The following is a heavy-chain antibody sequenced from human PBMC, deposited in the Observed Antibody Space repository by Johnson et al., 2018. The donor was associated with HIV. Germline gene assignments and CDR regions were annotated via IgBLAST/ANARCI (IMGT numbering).Heavy chain of an antibody. CDR2: ISYDGINK. Sequence: QMLLVESGGGLVQPGGSLRLSCAASGFTFSSYGMHWVRQAPGKGLEWVAVISYDGINKYYADSVKGRFTISRDNSKNTLYLQMNSLRAEDTAVYYCAKGLMRGAGSESKGTFDAWGQGTMVTVSS. V-gene: IGHV3-30*18. CDR3: AKGLMRGAGSESKGTFDA. CDR1: GFTFSSYG. J-gene: IGHJ3*01. D-gene: IGHD3-10*01.